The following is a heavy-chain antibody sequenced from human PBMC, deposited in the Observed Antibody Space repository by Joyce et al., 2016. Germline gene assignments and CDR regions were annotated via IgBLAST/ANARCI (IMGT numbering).Heavy chain of an antibody. D-gene: IGHD2-8*01. J-gene: IGHJ6*02. CDR3: ARDSKWGYAMDV. V-gene: IGHV3-30*03. CDR1: GFTFSSYG. CDR2: VSNDGGIQ. Sequence: QVQLVESGGGVVQLGRSLRLSCAASGFTFSSYGMHWVRQAPGKGLEWVAGVSNDGGIQFCADSVKGRFTISRDNSKNTLYLQMNSLRVEDTAVYYCARDSKWGYAMDVWGQGTTVTVS.